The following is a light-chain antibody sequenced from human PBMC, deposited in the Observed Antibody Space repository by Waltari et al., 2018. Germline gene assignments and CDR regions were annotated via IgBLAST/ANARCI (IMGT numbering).Light chain of an antibody. V-gene: IGKV4-1*01. CDR2: EAS. CDR3: RQYHSRPLT. Sequence: DFVMTQSPDSLAVSLGERATINCKSSQSVLSSSDNRNYLVWFQQKPGQPPKLLIYEASIRGAWVPYRFGGSGSETDFTLTISSLQTEDVAVYYCRQYHSRPLTFGGGTKVEIK. CDR1: QSVLSSSDNRNY. J-gene: IGKJ4*01.